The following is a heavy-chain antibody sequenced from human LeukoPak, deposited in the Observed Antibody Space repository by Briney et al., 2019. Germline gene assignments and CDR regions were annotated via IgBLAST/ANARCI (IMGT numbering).Heavy chain of an antibody. CDR3: ARGGLLRYFDWHEGYFDY. D-gene: IGHD3-9*01. Sequence: ASVKVSCKAPGYTFTGYYMHWVRQAPGQGLEWMGWINPNSGGTNYAQKFQGRVTMTRDTSISTAYMELSRLRSDDTAVYYCARGGLLRYFDWHEGYFDYWGQGTLVTVSS. CDR1: GYTFTGYY. J-gene: IGHJ4*02. CDR2: INPNSGGT. V-gene: IGHV1-2*02.